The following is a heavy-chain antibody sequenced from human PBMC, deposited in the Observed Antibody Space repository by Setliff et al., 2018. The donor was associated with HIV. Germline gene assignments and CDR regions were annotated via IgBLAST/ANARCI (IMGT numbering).Heavy chain of an antibody. J-gene: IGHJ4*02. Sequence: ASVKVSCKASGYTFHTYAMHWVRQAPGQRLEWMGWINASNGNAKYSQKFQGRVTITSDTSASTVYMELSSLRYEDTAVYYCARDSYGLDYWGQGTLVTVSS. CDR3: ARDSYGLDY. CDR1: GYTFHTYA. D-gene: IGHD5-18*01. V-gene: IGHV1-3*01. CDR2: INASNGNA.